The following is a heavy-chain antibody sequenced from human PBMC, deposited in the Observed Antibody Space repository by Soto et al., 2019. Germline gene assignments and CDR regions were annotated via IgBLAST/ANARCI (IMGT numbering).Heavy chain of an antibody. CDR1: GFTFSNYA. CDR2: ISYDGSNK. J-gene: IGHJ4*02. D-gene: IGHD2-15*01. Sequence: QVQLVESGGGVVQPGRSLRLSCAASGFTFSNYAMHWVRQAPGKGLEWVAVISYDGSNKDYADSVKGRFTISRDNSKNTLYLQMNSLRAEDTAVFYCARVDCSGGSCPIDHWGQGTLVIVSS. V-gene: IGHV3-30-3*01. CDR3: ARVDCSGGSCPIDH.